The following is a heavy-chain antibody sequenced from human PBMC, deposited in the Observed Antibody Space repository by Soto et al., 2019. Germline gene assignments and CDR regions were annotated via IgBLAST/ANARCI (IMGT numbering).Heavy chain of an antibody. V-gene: IGHV3-33*01. CDR1: GFTFSSYG. CDR2: IWYDGSNK. D-gene: IGHD4-17*01. J-gene: IGHJ5*02. CDR3: ARVGSGYGDWIDP. Sequence: QVQLVESGGGVVQPGRSLRLSCAASGFTFSSYGMHWVRQAPGKGLEWVAVIWYDGSNKYYADSVKGRFTMSRDNSRNTTYLQMNSLRVEGTAVYYCARVGSGYGDWIDPWGQGTLVTVSS.